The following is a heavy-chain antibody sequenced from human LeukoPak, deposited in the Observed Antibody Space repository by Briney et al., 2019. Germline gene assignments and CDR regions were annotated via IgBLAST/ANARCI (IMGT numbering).Heavy chain of an antibody. J-gene: IGHJ4*02. CDR2: IKQDGSEK. D-gene: IGHD5-18*01. Sequence: PERSLRLSCAASGFTFSSYWMSWVRQAPGKGLEWVANIKQDGSEKYYVDSVKGRFTISRDNAKNSLYLQMNSLRAEDTAVYYCARASGYSYARWDYFDYWGQGTLVTVSS. CDR1: GFTFSSYW. CDR3: ARASGYSYARWDYFDY. V-gene: IGHV3-7*01.